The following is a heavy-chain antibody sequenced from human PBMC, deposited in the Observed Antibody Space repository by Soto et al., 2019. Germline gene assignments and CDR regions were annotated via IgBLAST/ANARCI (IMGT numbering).Heavy chain of an antibody. D-gene: IGHD1-26*01. CDR1: GYTFTGYY. V-gene: IGHV1-2*02. CDR2: INPNSGDT. Sequence: QVQLVHSGTEVKRPGDSVKVSCKASGYTFTGYYVHWVRQAPGQGLEWMGWINPNSGDTYLAQRFQGRVTMNRDTSIGTAYMELRGLTSDDTAEYYCAKGGAIVAAGTRVYLYNAMDVWSQGTTVTVSS. J-gene: IGHJ6*02. CDR3: AKGGAIVAAGTRVYLYNAMDV.